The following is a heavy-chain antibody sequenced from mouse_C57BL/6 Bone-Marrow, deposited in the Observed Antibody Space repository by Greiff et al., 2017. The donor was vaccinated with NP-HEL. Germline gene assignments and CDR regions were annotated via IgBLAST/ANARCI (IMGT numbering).Heavy chain of an antibody. V-gene: IGHV2-2*01. CDR3: ARNGAQATPFDY. Sequence: VQLQESGPGLVQPSQSLSITCTVSGFSLTSYGVHWVRQSPGKGLEWLGVIWSGGSTDYNADFISRLSISKDNSKSQVFFKMNSLQADDTAIYYCARNGAQATPFDYWGQGTTLTVSS. J-gene: IGHJ2*01. D-gene: IGHD3-2*02. CDR2: IWSGGST. CDR1: GFSLTSYG.